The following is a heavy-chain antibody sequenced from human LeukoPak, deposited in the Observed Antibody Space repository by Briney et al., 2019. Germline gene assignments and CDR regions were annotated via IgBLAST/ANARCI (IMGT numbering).Heavy chain of an antibody. CDR1: GFTFNNYG. D-gene: IGHD5-12*01. V-gene: IGHV3-30*18. Sequence: GGSLRLSCAASGFTFNNYGMHWVRQAPGKGLEWVAVISYDGSNKDYADAVKGRFTISRDNSKNTLFLQLNSLRAEDTAVYYCAKDLELYSGYDPYYYGMDVWGQGTTVTVSS. J-gene: IGHJ6*02. CDR3: AKDLELYSGYDPYYYGMDV. CDR2: ISYDGSNK.